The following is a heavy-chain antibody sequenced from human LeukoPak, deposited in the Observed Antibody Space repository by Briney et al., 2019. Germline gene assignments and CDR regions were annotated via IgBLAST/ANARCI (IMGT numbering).Heavy chain of an antibody. CDR2: INHSGST. V-gene: IGHV4-34*01. Sequence: SETLSLTCAVYGGSFSGYYWSWIRQPPGKGLEWIGEINHSGSTNYNPSLKSRVTISVDTSKNQFSLKLSSVTAAYTAVYYCARGRLRLSGTTRSGLDYWGQGTLVTVSS. D-gene: IGHD1-1*01. CDR3: ARGRLRLSGTTRSGLDY. CDR1: GGSFSGYY. J-gene: IGHJ4*02.